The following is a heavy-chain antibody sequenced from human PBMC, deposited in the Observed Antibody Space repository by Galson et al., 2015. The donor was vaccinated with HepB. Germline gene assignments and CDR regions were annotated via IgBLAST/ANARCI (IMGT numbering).Heavy chain of an antibody. CDR2: ISYDGSNK. J-gene: IGHJ4*02. D-gene: IGHD3-3*01. CDR3: AKDAAIFGVVINLFDY. Sequence: SLRLSCAASGFTFSSYGMHWVRQAPGKGLEWVAVISYDGSNKYYADSVKGRFTISRDNSKNTLYLQMNSLRAEDTAVYYCAKDAAIFGVVINLFDYWGQGTLVTVSS. CDR1: GFTFSSYG. V-gene: IGHV3-30*18.